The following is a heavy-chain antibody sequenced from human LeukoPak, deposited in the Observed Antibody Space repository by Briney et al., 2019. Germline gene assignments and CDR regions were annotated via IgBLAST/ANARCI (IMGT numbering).Heavy chain of an antibody. J-gene: IGHJ5*02. CDR1: GNSFGDYY. CDR2: IYTSGST. CDR3: TRDTGTTGEVKFDP. D-gene: IGHD4-17*01. Sequence: ASETLSLTCTVSGNSFGDYYWSWIRQPAGKGLEWIGRIYTSGSTTYNPSLKSRVTMSVDTSESQFSLNLMSVTAADTAVYYCTRDTGTTGEVKFDPWGQGTLVTVSS. V-gene: IGHV4-4*07.